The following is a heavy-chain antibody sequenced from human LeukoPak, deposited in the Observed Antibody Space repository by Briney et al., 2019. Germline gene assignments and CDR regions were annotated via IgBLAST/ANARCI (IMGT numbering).Heavy chain of an antibody. J-gene: IGHJ4*02. V-gene: IGHV4-59*08. CDR3: ARFSNFYDGSSYYLSY. D-gene: IGHD3-22*01. Sequence: SETLSLTCTVSGGSISGYYWSWIRQPPGKGLEWIAYIHDSGTTNYNPSLKSRVTILLDTSESQFYMKLSSVTAADTAVYYCARFSNFYDGSSYYLSYWGQGTLVTVSS. CDR2: IHDSGTT. CDR1: GGSISGYY.